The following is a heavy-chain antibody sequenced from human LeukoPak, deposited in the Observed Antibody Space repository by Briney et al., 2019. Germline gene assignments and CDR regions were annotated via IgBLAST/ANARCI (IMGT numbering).Heavy chain of an antibody. J-gene: IGHJ4*02. CDR2: ISSSSSYI. D-gene: IGHD3-9*01. CDR1: GFTFSSYS. CDR3: ARDNVNYDILTGYSHSYFDY. Sequence: GGSRRLSCAASGFTFSSYSMNWVRQAPGKGLEWVSSISSSSSYIYYADSVKGRFTISRDNSKNTLYLQMNSLRAEDTAVYYCARDNVNYDILTGYSHSYFDYWGQGTLVTVSS. V-gene: IGHV3-21*01.